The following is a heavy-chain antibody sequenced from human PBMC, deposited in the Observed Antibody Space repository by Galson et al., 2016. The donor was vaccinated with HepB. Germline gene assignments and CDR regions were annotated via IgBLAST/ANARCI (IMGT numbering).Heavy chain of an antibody. CDR1: GGSISSGNHY. CDR2: TYYSGGA. V-gene: IGHV4-30-4*01. Sequence: TLSLTCTVSGGSISSGNHYWNWVRQSPGKGLEYIGYTYYSGGADYNPTLKGRVTISVDTAKNQFFLNLSSVTAADTAVYYCARDGLYWGQGALVTVSS. CDR3: ARDGLY. J-gene: IGHJ4*02.